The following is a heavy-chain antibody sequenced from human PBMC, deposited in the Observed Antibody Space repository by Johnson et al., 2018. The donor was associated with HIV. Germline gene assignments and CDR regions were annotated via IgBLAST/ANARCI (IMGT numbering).Heavy chain of an antibody. CDR3: ASSGYCSGGSCYRWHAFDI. D-gene: IGHD2-15*01. CDR2: ISRSGSSI. CDR1: GFTFSDYY. Sequence: QVQLVESGGGLVQPGGSLRLSCAASGFTFSDYYMSWIRQAPGKGLEWVSYISRSGSSIYYADSVKGRFTIFRDNAKNSLFLEISSLRAEDTAVYYCASSGYCSGGSCYRWHAFDIWGQGTMVTVSS. V-gene: IGHV3-11*04. J-gene: IGHJ3*02.